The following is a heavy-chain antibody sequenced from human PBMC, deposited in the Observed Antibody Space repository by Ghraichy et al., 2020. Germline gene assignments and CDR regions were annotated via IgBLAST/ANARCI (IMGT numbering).Heavy chain of an antibody. Sequence: SETLSLTCTVSGGSISSYYWNWIRQPPGKELEWIGYIYYSGTTNYNPSLKSRVTISVDKSKNLFSLQLSSVTAADTAVYYCARFYCSGGRCHIDYWGQRTLVAVSS. CDR3: ARFYCSGGRCHIDY. CDR2: IYYSGTT. J-gene: IGHJ4*02. CDR1: GGSISSYY. V-gene: IGHV4-59*01. D-gene: IGHD2-15*01.